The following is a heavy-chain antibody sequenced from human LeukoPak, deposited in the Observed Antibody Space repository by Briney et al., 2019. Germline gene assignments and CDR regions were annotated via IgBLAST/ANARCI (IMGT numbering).Heavy chain of an antibody. CDR1: GFTFSSYA. V-gene: IGHV3-30-3*01. J-gene: IGHJ4*02. D-gene: IGHD5-18*01. CDR3: ARDSVGDSYADY. CDR2: ISYDGSNK. Sequence: GGSLRLSCAASGFTFSSYAMHWARQAPGKGLEWVAVISYDGSNKYYADSVKGRFTISRDNSKNTLYLQMNSLRAEDTAVYYCARDSVGDSYADYWGQGTLVTVSS.